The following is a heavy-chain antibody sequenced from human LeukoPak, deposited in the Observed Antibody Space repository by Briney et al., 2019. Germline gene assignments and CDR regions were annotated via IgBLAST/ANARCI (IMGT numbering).Heavy chain of an antibody. CDR3: ARDDSGPDTHGWLYYYYYMDV. V-gene: IGHV3-21*01. J-gene: IGHJ6*03. CDR2: ITSSSSSYI. CDR1: GFTFSSYS. D-gene: IGHD1-26*01. Sequence: PGGSLRLSCAASGFTFSSYSMNWVRQAPGKGLEWVSSITSSSSSYIYYADSVKGRFTISRDNAKNSLYLQMNSLRAEDTAVYYCARDDSGPDTHGWLYYYYYMDVWGKGTTVTVSS.